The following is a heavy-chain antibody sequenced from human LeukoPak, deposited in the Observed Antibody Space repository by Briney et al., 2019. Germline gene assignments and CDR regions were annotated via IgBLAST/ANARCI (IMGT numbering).Heavy chain of an antibody. CDR1: GGSISSGDYY. CDR3: ARDLADSNSY. Sequence: SQTLSLTCTVSGGSISSGDYYCSWLRQPPGKGLEWIGYIYYSGSTYYNPSLKSRVTISVDTSKNQFSLKLSSVTAADTAVYYCARDLADSNSYWGQGTLVTVSS. CDR2: IYYSGST. V-gene: IGHV4-30-4*01. D-gene: IGHD2-15*01. J-gene: IGHJ4*02.